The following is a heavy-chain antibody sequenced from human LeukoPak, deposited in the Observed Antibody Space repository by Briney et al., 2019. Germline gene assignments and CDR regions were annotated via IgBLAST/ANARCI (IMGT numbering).Heavy chain of an antibody. CDR2: ISTSGSYI. J-gene: IGHJ4*02. D-gene: IGHD4/OR15-4a*01. Sequence: PAGSLRLSCAASGLTFSSYSMNWVRQDPGKGLEWVSSISTSGSYIYYADSVKGRFTISRDNAKTSLFLQMNSLRADDTAVYYCAKARGATYGTYYFDYWGQGTLVTVSS. V-gene: IGHV3-21*01. CDR3: AKARGATYGTYYFDY. CDR1: GLTFSSYS.